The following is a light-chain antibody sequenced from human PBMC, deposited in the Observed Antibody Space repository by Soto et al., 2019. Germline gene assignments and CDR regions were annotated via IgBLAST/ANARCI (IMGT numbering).Light chain of an antibody. CDR1: SRDVGAYDY. CDR2: YVD. J-gene: IGLJ1*01. V-gene: IGLV2-14*03. Sequence: QSVLTQPASVSGSPGQSITISCTGTSRDVGAYDYVSWYLQYPDKAPQLLIYYVDHRPSGVSSRFSGSKSGNTASLTISGLQAEDEGDYYCSSYAGNNKYVFGTGTKVTVL. CDR3: SSYAGNNKYV.